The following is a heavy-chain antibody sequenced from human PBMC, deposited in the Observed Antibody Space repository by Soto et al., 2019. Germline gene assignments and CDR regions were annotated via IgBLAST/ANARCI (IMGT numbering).Heavy chain of an antibody. J-gene: IGHJ4*02. V-gene: IGHV2-5*02. CDR3: AHRDGNMVRGVISFDY. CDR2: IYWDDDK. CDR1: GFSISTSGVG. Sequence: QITLKESGPTLVKPTQTLTLTCIFSGFSISTSGVGVGWIRQPPGKALEWLALIYWDDDKRYSPILKSRLTITKDTSKNQVVITMTNMEPVDTATYYCAHRDGNMVRGVISFDYWGQGTLVTVSS. D-gene: IGHD3-10*01.